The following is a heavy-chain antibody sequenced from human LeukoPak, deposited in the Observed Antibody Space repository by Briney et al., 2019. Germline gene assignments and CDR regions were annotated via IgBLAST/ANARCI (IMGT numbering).Heavy chain of an antibody. CDR1: GGTFSSYT. V-gene: IGHV1-69*04. Sequence: ASVKVSCKASGGTFSSYTISWVRQAPGQGLEWRGRIIPILGITNYAQKFQGRVTITADKSTSTAYMELSSLRSEDTAVYYCAREGGGYCSSTSCYTFDYWGQGTLVTVSS. J-gene: IGHJ4*02. CDR3: AREGGGYCSSTSCYTFDY. D-gene: IGHD2-2*02. CDR2: IIPILGIT.